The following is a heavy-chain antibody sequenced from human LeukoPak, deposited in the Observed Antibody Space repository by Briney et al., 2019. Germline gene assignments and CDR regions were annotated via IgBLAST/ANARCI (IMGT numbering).Heavy chain of an antibody. D-gene: IGHD3-10*01. V-gene: IGHV4-59*01. CDR3: ARKIRGIDAFDI. Sequence: SETLSLTCTVSGGSMTGYYWTWIRQPPGKGLEWIGYIYHDGNTNYHPSLKSRVTIYVDTSKKQFPLKLSSVTAADTAVYYCARKIRGIDAFDIWGQGTMVTVSS. CDR1: GGSMTGYY. CDR2: IYHDGNT. J-gene: IGHJ3*02.